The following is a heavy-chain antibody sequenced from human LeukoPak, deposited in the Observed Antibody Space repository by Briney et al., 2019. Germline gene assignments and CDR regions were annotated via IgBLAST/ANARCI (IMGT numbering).Heavy chain of an antibody. V-gene: IGHV1-8*01. D-gene: IGHD3-10*01. CDR2: MNPNSGNA. CDR3: ARVSYYYGSEAPYYFDY. CDR1: GYTFTSYD. Sequence: ASVKVSCKASGYTFTSYDINWVRQATGQGLEWMGWMNPNSGNAGYAQKFQGRVTMTRNTSISTAYMELNSLRSEETAVYYCARVSYYYGSEAPYYFDYWGQGTLVTVSS. J-gene: IGHJ4*02.